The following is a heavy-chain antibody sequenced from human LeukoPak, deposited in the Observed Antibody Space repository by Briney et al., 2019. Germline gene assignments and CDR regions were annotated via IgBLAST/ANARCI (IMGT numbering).Heavy chain of an antibody. Sequence: PGGSLRLSCAASGFTFSGYAMHWVRQAPGKGLEWVAVISYDGSNKYYADSVKGRFTISRDNSKNTLYLQMNSLRAEDTAVYYCARDPDYYGSGSPENWFDPWGQGTLVTVSS. D-gene: IGHD3-10*01. CDR2: ISYDGSNK. CDR1: GFTFSGYA. J-gene: IGHJ5*02. V-gene: IGHV3-30-3*01. CDR3: ARDPDYYGSGSPENWFDP.